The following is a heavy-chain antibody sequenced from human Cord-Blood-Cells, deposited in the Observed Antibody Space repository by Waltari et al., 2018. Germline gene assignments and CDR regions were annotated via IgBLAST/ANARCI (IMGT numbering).Heavy chain of an antibody. J-gene: IGHJ3*02. Sequence: QVQLQESGPGLVKPSETLSLTCTVPGGSISSYYWSWIRQPAGKGLEWIGRIYRSGSTNYNPSLKSRVTMSVDTSKNQFSLKLSSVTAADTAVYYCARSGYSSGWFDAFDIWGQGTMVTVSS. CDR2: IYRSGST. CDR3: ARSGYSSGWFDAFDI. CDR1: GGSISSYY. D-gene: IGHD6-19*01. V-gene: IGHV4-4*07.